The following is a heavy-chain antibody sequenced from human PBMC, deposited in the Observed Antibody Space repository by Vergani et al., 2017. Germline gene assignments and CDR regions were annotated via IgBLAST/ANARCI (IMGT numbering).Heavy chain of an antibody. Sequence: QVQLVESGGGVVQPGRSLRLSCVVSGFTFSSYAMHWVRQAPGKGLEWVAVISYDGSNKYYADSVKGRFTISRDNSKNTLYLQMNSRRAEDTAVYYCARTSSSALDYWGQGTLVTVSS. J-gene: IGHJ4*02. D-gene: IGHD6-6*01. V-gene: IGHV3-30-3*01. CDR2: ISYDGSNK. CDR3: ARTSSSALDY. CDR1: GFTFSSYA.